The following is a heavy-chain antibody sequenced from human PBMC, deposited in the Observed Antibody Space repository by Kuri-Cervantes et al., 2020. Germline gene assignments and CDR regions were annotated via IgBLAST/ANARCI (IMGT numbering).Heavy chain of an antibody. Sequence: EGSLRLSCAASGFTFSSYAMSWVRQAPGKGLEWVSAISGSGGSTYYADSVRGRFTISRDNSKNTLYLQMNSLRAEDTAVYYCARVAYHYYAMDVWGQGTTVTVSS. D-gene: IGHD3-3*02. CDR1: GFTFSSYA. J-gene: IGHJ6*02. CDR3: ARVAYHYYAMDV. CDR2: ISGSGGST. V-gene: IGHV3-23*01.